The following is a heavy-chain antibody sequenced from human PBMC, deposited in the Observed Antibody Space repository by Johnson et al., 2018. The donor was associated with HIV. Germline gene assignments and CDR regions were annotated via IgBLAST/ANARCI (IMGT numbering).Heavy chain of an antibody. D-gene: IGHD6-19*01. CDR3: AKDRIAVAGNDAFDI. J-gene: IGHJ3*02. CDR1: GFTFDDYA. V-gene: IGHV3-43D*04. Sequence: VQLVESGGGVVQPGRSLRLSCAASGFTFDDYAMHWVRQAPGKGLEWVSLISWDGGSTYYADSVKGRFTISRDNSKNKLYLQMNSLRAEDTAVYYCAKDRIAVAGNDAFDIWGQGTMVTVSS. CDR2: ISWDGGST.